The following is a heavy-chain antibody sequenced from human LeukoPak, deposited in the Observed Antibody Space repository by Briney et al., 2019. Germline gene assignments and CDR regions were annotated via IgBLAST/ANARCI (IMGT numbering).Heavy chain of an antibody. J-gene: IGHJ3*02. CDR3: ARDLGGAAGAFDI. Sequence: GGTLRLSCAASGFTFSSYEMNWVRQAPGQGLEWGSYISSSGSTIYYADSVKGRFTISRDNAKNSLYLQMNSLRAEDTAVYYCARDLGGAAGAFDIWVQGTMVTVSS. CDR1: GFTFSSYE. D-gene: IGHD6-13*01. V-gene: IGHV3-48*03. CDR2: ISSSGSTI.